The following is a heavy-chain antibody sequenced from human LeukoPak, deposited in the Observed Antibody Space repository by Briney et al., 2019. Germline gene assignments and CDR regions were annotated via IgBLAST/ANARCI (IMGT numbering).Heavy chain of an antibody. Sequence: KPSETLSLTCTVSGVSISSSSYYWGWIRQPPGKGLEWIGSIYYSGSTYYNPSLKSRVTISVDTSKNQFSLKLSSVTAADTAEYYCARHPSADSSYWFDPWGQGTLVTVSS. CDR3: ARHPSADSSYWFDP. CDR1: GVSISSSSYY. V-gene: IGHV4-39*01. D-gene: IGHD3-22*01. J-gene: IGHJ5*02. CDR2: IYYSGST.